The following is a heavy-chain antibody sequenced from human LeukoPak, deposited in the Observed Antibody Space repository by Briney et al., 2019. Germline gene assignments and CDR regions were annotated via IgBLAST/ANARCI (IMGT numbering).Heavy chain of an antibody. CDR2: TYYRSKWYN. J-gene: IGHJ4*02. Sequence: HSQTLSLTCAISGDSVSSNSAAWNWIRQSPSRGLEWLGRTYYRSKWYNDYAVSVKSRITINPDTSKNQFSLQLNSVTPEDTAVYYCARGGYCSGGSCYSTFDYWGQGTLVTVSS. D-gene: IGHD2-15*01. V-gene: IGHV6-1*01. CDR3: ARGGYCSGGSCYSTFDY. CDR1: GDSVSSNSAA.